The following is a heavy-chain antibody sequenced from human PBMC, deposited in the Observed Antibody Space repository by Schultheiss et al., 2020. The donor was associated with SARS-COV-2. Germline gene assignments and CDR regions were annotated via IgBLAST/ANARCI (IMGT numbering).Heavy chain of an antibody. CDR1: GYSISSGYY. CDR2: INHSGST. V-gene: IGHV4-34*01. Sequence: GSLRLSCAVSGYSISSGYYWSWIRQPPGKGLEWIGEINHSGSTNYNPSLKSRVTISVDTSKNQFSLKLSSVTAADTAVYYCARVRLGGSYPFDYWGQGTLVTVSS. D-gene: IGHD3-16*01. J-gene: IGHJ4*02. CDR3: ARVRLGGSYPFDY.